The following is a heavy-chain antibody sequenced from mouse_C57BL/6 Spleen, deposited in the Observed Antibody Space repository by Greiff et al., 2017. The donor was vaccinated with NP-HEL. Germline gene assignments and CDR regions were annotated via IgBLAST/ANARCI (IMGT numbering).Heavy chain of an antibody. D-gene: IGHD1-1*01. CDR1: GYTFTSYW. Sequence: QVQLQQPGTELVKPGASVKLSCKASGYTFTSYWMHWVKQRPGQGLEWIGNINPSNGGTNYNEKFKSKATLTVDKSSSTAYMQLSSLTSEDSAVYYCARGPGSSDPYWYFDVWGTGTTVTVSS. CDR3: ARGPGSSDPYWYFDV. J-gene: IGHJ1*03. CDR2: INPSNGGT. V-gene: IGHV1-53*01.